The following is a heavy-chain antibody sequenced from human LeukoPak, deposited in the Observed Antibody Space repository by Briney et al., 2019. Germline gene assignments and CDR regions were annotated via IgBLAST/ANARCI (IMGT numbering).Heavy chain of an antibody. V-gene: IGHV1-8*01. D-gene: IGHD2-2*01. CDR3: ARDGRGAAAPDDAFDV. CDR2: MNPNSGAT. J-gene: IGHJ3*01. Sequence: GASVKVSCKTSGSTFTSHDNWVRQAAGQGLEWMGWMNPNSGATGYAQKFQGRVTMTRDTSITTVYMELSSLTSEDTAVYYCARDGRGAAAPDDAFDVWGQGTMVTVSS. CDR1: GSTFTSH.